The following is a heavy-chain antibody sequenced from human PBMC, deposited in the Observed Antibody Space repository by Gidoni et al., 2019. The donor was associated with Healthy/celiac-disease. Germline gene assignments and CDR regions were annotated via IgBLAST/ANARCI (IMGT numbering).Heavy chain of an antibody. CDR3: ARDAGTINDYVGLQAGGYFYY. J-gene: IGHJ4*02. Sequence: QVQLKESGPGLVKPSEPLYLTCTVAGGTISSSYWSWSRQPPGKGLEWSGYIYSSGSTNYNPSLKSRVPISVDTSKNQFSLNLSSVTAADTAVYYCARDAGTINDYVGLQAGGYFYYWGQGTLVTVSS. D-gene: IGHD3-16*01. V-gene: IGHV4-59*01. CDR1: GGTISSSY. CDR2: IYSSGST.